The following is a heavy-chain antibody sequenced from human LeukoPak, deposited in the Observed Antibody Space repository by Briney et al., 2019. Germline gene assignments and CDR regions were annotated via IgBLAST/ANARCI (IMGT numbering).Heavy chain of an antibody. CDR2: ISSSGSTI. CDR1: GFTFSSYE. V-gene: IGHV3-48*03. Sequence: GGSLRLSCAASGFTFSSYEMNWVRQAPGKGLEWVSYISSSGSTIYYADSVKGRFTISRDNAKNSLYLQMNSLRAEDTAVCYCAREGIAVAVNFDYWGQGTLVTVSS. D-gene: IGHD6-19*01. J-gene: IGHJ4*02. CDR3: AREGIAVAVNFDY.